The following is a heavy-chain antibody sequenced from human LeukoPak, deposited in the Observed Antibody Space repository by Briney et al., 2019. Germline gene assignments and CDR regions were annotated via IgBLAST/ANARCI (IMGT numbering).Heavy chain of an antibody. J-gene: IGHJ6*03. Sequence: RPGGSLRLSCAASGFTFTAYALHWVRQAPGKGLEWVAVISYDGSDQYYGDSVEGRFTISRDNSKNILNLQMNSLRVADAAVYYCARSVDYGEYVDYCYYMDVWGEGTTVTVSS. CDR1: GFTFTAYA. D-gene: IGHD4-17*01. V-gene: IGHV3-30*01. CDR2: ISYDGSDQ. CDR3: ARSVDYGEYVDYCYYMDV.